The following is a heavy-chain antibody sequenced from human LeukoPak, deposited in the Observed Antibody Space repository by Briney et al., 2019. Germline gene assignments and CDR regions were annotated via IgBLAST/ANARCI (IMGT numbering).Heavy chain of an antibody. CDR3: ARAIVGATYDY. V-gene: IGHV3-11*01. CDR2: ISTSGSTI. J-gene: IGHJ4*02. D-gene: IGHD1-26*01. CDR1: GFTFSDYY. Sequence: PGGSLRLSCAASGFTFSDYYMSWIRQAPGKGLEWVSYISTSGSTIYYADSVKGRFAISRDNAKNSLYPQMNSLRAEDTAVYYCARAIVGATYDYWGQGTLVTVSS.